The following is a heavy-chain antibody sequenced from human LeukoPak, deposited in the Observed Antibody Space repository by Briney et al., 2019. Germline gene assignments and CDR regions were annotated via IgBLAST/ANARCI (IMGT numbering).Heavy chain of an antibody. CDR1: GGTFSSYA. CDR3: ARDLFRPRPGGGYYFDY. Sequence: SVKVSCKASGGTFSSYAISWVRQAPGQGLEWMGGIIPIFGTANYAQKFQGRVTITADESMSTAYMELSSLRSEDTAVYYCARDLFRPRPGGGYYFDYWGQGTLVTVSS. V-gene: IGHV1-69*13. CDR2: IIPIFGTA. J-gene: IGHJ4*02. D-gene: IGHD1-14*01.